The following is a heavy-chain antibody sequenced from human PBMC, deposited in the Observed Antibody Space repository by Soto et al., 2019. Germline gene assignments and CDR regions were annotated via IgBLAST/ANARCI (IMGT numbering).Heavy chain of an antibody. CDR2: ISYDGNYQ. CDR1: GFTFSNYG. V-gene: IGHV3-30*18. Sequence: QVQLVESGGGVVQPGRSLRLSCAASGFTFSNYGVHWVRQAPGSGLEWVALISYDGNYQYYADAVKGRFTISRDNSKNTLYLEMISLRSEDTAVYYCAKDRRVRDGLDVW. CDR3: AKDRRVRDGLDV. J-gene: IGHJ6*01. D-gene: IGHD3-10*01.